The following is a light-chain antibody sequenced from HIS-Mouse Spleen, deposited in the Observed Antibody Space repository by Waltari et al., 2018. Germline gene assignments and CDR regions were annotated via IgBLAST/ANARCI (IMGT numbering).Light chain of an antibody. Sequence: QSALTQPASVSGSPGQSITISCTGTSSDVGGYNYVSWYQHHPGKAPKLMIYDVSNRPSGVSNRFSGSKSGNTASLTISGLQAEDEADYYCSSYTSSSFNVVFGGGTKLTVL. CDR3: SSYTSSSFNVV. J-gene: IGLJ2*01. CDR2: DVS. V-gene: IGLV2-14*03. CDR1: SSDVGGYNY.